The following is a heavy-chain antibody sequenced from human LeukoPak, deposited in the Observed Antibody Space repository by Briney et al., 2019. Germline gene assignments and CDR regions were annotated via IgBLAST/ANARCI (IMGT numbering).Heavy chain of an antibody. V-gene: IGHV4-34*01. D-gene: IGHD5-18*01. Sequence: SETLSLTCAVYGGSFSGYYWSWIRQPPGKGLEWIGEINHSGSTNYNPSLKSRVTISVDTSKNQFSLKLSSVTAADTAVYYCARQPRGYSYGYWFDPWGQGTLVTVSS. J-gene: IGHJ5*02. CDR1: GGSFSGYY. CDR2: INHSGST. CDR3: ARQPRGYSYGYWFDP.